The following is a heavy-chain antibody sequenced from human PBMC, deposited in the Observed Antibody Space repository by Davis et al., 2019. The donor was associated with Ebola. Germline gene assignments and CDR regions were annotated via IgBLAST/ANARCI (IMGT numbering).Heavy chain of an antibody. CDR1: GYSFTNYW. D-gene: IGHD5-24*01. J-gene: IGHJ4*02. V-gene: IGHV5-51*01. CDR3: ANMQPEIPYYLEE. CDR2: IYPGDSDT. Sequence: GESLKISCKGSGYSFTNYWIVWVRQMPGKGLEWMGIIYPGDSDTRYSPSFQGQVTISADKSIRTAYLQWSSLKASDTAMYYCANMQPEIPYYLEEWGRGTLVTVSS.